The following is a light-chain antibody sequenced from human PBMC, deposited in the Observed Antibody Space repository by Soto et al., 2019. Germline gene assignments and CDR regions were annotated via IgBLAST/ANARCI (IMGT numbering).Light chain of an antibody. J-gene: IGKJ5*01. CDR3: QQYYTYST. Sequence: DIEMTQSPSTLSAHVGDRVTITCRASQSVSGWLAWYQQRPGKAPKLLIYDAATLKTGVPSRFGGSGSGAEFNFTITGLQPDDFATYFCQQYYTYSTFGQGTRPEIK. V-gene: IGKV1-5*01. CDR2: DAA. CDR1: QSVSGW.